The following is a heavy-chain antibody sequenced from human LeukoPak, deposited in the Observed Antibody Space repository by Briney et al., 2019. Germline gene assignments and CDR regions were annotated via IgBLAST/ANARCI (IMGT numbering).Heavy chain of an antibody. V-gene: IGHV4-34*01. D-gene: IGHD5-12*01. J-gene: IGHJ4*02. CDR2: INHSGST. Sequence: SETLSLTCAVYGGSFSGYYWSWIRQPPGKGLEWIGEINHSGSTHYNPSLKSRVTISVDTSKNQFSLKVSSMTAADTAVYYCARGDNTGYVYWGQGTLVTVSS. CDR3: ARGDNTGYVY. CDR1: GGSFSGYY.